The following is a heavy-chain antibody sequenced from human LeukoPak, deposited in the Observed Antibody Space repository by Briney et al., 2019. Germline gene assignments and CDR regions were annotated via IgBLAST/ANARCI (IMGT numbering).Heavy chain of an antibody. CDR2: ISGSGGST. CDR1: GFTFSSYA. CDR3: AVTMVRGVIPGY. D-gene: IGHD3-10*01. V-gene: IGHV3-23*01. Sequence: GGSLRLSCAASGFTFSSYAMSWVRQAPGKGLEWVSAISGSGGSTYYADSVKGRFTISRDNSKNSLYLQMNSLRAEDTAVYYCAVTMVRGVIPGYWGQGTLVTVSS. J-gene: IGHJ4*02.